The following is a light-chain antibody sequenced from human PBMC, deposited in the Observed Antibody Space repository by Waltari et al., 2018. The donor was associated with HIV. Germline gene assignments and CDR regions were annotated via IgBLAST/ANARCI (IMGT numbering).Light chain of an antibody. CDR3: QQANSFPIT. CDR2: AAS. V-gene: IGKV1-12*01. Sequence: DTQLTQSPSSVSASVGDSVSIPCRSSRDSNTWFAWYQQKPGKAPILLIYAASRLQRGVPSRFSGSGSGTNFTLTISSLQPEDFATYYCQQANSFPITFGGGTKVEI. CDR1: RDSNTW. J-gene: IGKJ4*01.